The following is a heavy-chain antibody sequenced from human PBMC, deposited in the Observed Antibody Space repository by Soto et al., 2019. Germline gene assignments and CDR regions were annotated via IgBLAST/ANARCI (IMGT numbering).Heavy chain of an antibody. J-gene: IGHJ6*02. V-gene: IGHV1-18*01. CDR1: GYTFTSYG. D-gene: IGHD2-2*01. CDR2: ISAYNGNT. CDR3: ARQCSSTSCYDYYYYGMDV. Sequence: GASVKVSCKASGYTFTSYGISWVRQAPGQGLEWMGWISAYNGNTNYAQKLQGRVTMTTDTSTSTAYMELRSLRSDDTAVYYCARQCSSTSCYDYYYYGMDVWGQGTMVTVSS.